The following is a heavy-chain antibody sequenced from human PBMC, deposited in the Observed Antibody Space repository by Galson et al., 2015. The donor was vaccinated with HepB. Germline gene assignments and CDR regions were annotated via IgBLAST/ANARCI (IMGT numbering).Heavy chain of an antibody. D-gene: IGHD6-13*01. CDR1: GYTFTSYG. Sequence: SVKVSCKASGYTFTSYGISWVRQAPGQGLEWMGWISAYNGNTNYAQKLQGRVTMTTDTSTSTAYMELRSLRSDDTAVYYCARDARRYSSSWYWLHDAFDIWGQGTMVTVSS. CDR3: ARDARRYSSSWYWLHDAFDI. CDR2: ISAYNGNT. V-gene: IGHV1-18*04. J-gene: IGHJ3*02.